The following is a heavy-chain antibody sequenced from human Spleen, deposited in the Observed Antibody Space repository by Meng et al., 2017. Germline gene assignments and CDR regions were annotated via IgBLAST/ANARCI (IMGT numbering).Heavy chain of an antibody. CDR2: ITPVLGIA. D-gene: IGHD1-14*01. J-gene: IGHJ6*02. Sequence: SVKVSCKASGGTFNSYVISWVRQAPGLGLEWVGGITPVLGIAKYAQKVQGRVTITADKSTSTAYMELSSLRPEDTAVYYCARDSTGTYYYYGMDVWGQGTTVTVSS. CDR1: GGTFNSYV. V-gene: IGHV1-69*10. CDR3: ARDSTGTYYYYGMDV.